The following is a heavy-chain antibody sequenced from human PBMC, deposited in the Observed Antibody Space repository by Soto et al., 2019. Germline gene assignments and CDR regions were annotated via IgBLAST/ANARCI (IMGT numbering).Heavy chain of an antibody. CDR1: GGSISSGGYF. CDR3: ARVFGFGGMDV. Sequence: SETLSLTCTVSGGSISSGGYFWSWIRQHPGKGLEWIGFIYYSGSTYYNPSLKSRVTISVDTSKNQFSLKLSSVTAADTAVYYCARVFGFGGMDVWGQGTTVTVSS. J-gene: IGHJ6*02. CDR2: IYYSGST. D-gene: IGHD3-10*01. V-gene: IGHV4-31*03.